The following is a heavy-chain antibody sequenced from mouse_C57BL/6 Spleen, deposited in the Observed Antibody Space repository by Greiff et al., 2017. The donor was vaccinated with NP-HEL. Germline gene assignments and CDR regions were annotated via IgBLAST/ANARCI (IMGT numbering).Heavy chain of an antibody. CDR3: VMGDYDAWFAY. Sequence: EVQLVESGGGLVQPKGSLKLSCAASGFSFNTYAMNWVRQAPGKGLEWVARIRSKSNNYATYYADSVKDRFTISRDDSESMLYLQMNNLKTEDTAMYYCVMGDYDAWFAYWGQGTLVTVSA. CDR2: IRSKSNNYAT. D-gene: IGHD2-4*01. CDR1: GFSFNTYA. V-gene: IGHV10-1*01. J-gene: IGHJ3*01.